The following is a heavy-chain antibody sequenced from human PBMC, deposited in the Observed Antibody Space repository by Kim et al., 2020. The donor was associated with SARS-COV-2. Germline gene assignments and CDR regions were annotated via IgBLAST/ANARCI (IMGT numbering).Heavy chain of an antibody. J-gene: IGHJ6*02. D-gene: IGHD1-26*01. CDR3: ASASGSYFSYYYGMDV. V-gene: IGHV3-11*06. Sequence: SVKGRFTISRDNAKNSLYLQMNSLRAEDTAVYYCASASGSYFSYYYGMDVWGQGTTVTVSS.